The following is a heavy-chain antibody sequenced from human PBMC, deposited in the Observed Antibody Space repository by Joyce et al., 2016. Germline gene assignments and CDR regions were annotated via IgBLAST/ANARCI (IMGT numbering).Heavy chain of an antibody. CDR2: ISAHHGNT. D-gene: IGHD3-22*01. CDR3: ARDIHYYNSSGYYWGAFDI. V-gene: IGHV1-18*01. CDR1: GYIFTTYG. J-gene: IGHJ3*02. Sequence: QVQLVQSGSEVKQPGVSVEVSCKASGYIFTTYGISWVRQAPGQGFEWMGWISAHHGNTKYAQKFQGRVTMTIDTSTSTAYMELESLRSDDTAVYYCARDIHYYNSSGYYWGAFDIWGQGTMVSVSS.